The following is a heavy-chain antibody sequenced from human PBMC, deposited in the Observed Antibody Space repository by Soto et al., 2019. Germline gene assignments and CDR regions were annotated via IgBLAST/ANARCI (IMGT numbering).Heavy chain of an antibody. V-gene: IGHV1-24*01. CDR2: FDPEDGET. J-gene: IGHJ1*01. D-gene: IGHD3-9*01. Sequence: APVKVSCKVSGYTLTELSLHWVRQAPGKGVEWKGGFDPEDGETIYAQKFQGRVTMTEDTSTDTAYMELSSLRSEDTAVYYCATELQLTYYDILNGYSPGQHWGQGTLVTVSS. CDR1: GYTLTELS. CDR3: ATELQLTYYDILNGYSPGQH.